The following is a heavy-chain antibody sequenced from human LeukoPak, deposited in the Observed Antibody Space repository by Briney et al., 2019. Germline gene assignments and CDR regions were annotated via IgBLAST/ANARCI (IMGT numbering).Heavy chain of an antibody. CDR1: GFTFSSYW. CDR2: IKQDGSEK. J-gene: IGHJ4*02. Sequence: GGSLRLSCAASGFTFSSYWMSWVRQAPGKGLESVANIKQDGSEKYYVDSVKGRFTISRDNAKNSLYLQMNSLGAEDTAVYYCARAKGYCSGGSCLRYFDYWGQGTLVTVSS. D-gene: IGHD2-15*01. V-gene: IGHV3-7*01. CDR3: ARAKGYCSGGSCLRYFDY.